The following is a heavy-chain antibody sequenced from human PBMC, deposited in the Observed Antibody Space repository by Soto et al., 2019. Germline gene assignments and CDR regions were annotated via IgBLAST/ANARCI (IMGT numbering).Heavy chain of an antibody. J-gene: IGHJ2*01. D-gene: IGHD2-15*01. CDR2: ISASTRNT. CDR1: GYTFSDYA. CDR3: VRCCCSVGSCYACWHFDL. Sequence: QVQLVQSGGEVKKPGASVKVSCQASGYTFSDYAISWVRQAPGQGLEWMGWISASTRNTDQAQNFQGRVIMTLDTSTNTAYMELRSLRSDETAVYYCVRCCCSVGSCYACWHFDLWGRGTLVTVSS. V-gene: IGHV1-18*01.